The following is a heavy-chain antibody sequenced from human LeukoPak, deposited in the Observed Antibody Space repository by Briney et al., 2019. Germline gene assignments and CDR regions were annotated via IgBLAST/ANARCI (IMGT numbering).Heavy chain of an antibody. CDR2: ISYDGSQK. J-gene: IGHJ4*02. CDR1: GFVFFDYG. Sequence: PGRSLRLSCSASGFVFFDYGMHWVRQAPGKGLEWVAFISYDGSQKYYAESVKGRFTISRDNSKNTLYLQMNSLRAEDTAVYYCAKGATYYDILTGQRSDYWGQGTLVTVSS. CDR3: AKGATYYDILTGQRSDY. V-gene: IGHV3-30*18. D-gene: IGHD3-9*01.